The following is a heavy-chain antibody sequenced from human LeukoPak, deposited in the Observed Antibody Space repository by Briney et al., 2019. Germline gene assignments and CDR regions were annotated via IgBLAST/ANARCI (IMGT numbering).Heavy chain of an antibody. Sequence: GGSLRLSCAASGFTFSNYAMSWVRQAPGKGLEWVSTISGSGGSTYYADSVKGRFTISRDNSKNTLYLQMNSLSAADTAVYYCASSVSGNYYYGMDVWGQGTTVTVSS. V-gene: IGHV3-23*01. D-gene: IGHD3-10*01. CDR2: ISGSGGST. CDR3: ASSVSGNYYYGMDV. J-gene: IGHJ6*02. CDR1: GFTFSNYA.